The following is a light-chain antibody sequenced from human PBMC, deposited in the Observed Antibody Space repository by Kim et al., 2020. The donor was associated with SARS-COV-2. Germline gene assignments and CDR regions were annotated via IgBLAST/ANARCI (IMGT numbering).Light chain of an antibody. CDR3: QVRDSSTAV. V-gene: IGLV3-9*01. J-gene: IGLJ3*02. CDR1: FIGSKN. Sequence: SYELTQPLSVSVALGQTAMIACRGTFIGSKNVHWYQLKPGQAPVVVIYRDSNRTSGIPERFSGSNSGSTATLTISRAQDGDEADYFCQVRDSSTAVFGGG. CDR2: RDS.